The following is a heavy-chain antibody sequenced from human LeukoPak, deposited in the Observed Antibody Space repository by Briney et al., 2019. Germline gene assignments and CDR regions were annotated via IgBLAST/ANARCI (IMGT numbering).Heavy chain of an antibody. J-gene: IGHJ5*02. V-gene: IGHV4-34*01. CDR1: GGSLSGHY. Sequence: SETLSLTCAVSGGSLSGHYWSWIRQPPGKGLEWIGEINHSGSTNYNPSLKSRVTISVDTSKNQFSLKLSSVTAADTAVYYCASSRLEYSPGTWFDPWGQGTLVTVSS. CDR2: INHSGST. CDR3: ASSRLEYSPGTWFDP. D-gene: IGHD3-10*01.